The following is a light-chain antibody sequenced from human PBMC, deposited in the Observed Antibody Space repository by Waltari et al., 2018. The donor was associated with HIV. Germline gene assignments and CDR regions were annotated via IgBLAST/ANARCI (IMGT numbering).Light chain of an antibody. Sequence: QSVLTQPPSASGTPGQRVTISCSGSSSNIGTNYVYWYQQLPGTAPKLLIYRNNRRPSGVPDRFSGSKSGTSASLAISGLRSEDEADYYCAAWDDRLSAYVVFGGGTKLTVL. CDR1: SSNIGTNY. CDR2: RNN. V-gene: IGLV1-47*01. CDR3: AAWDDRLSAYVV. J-gene: IGLJ2*01.